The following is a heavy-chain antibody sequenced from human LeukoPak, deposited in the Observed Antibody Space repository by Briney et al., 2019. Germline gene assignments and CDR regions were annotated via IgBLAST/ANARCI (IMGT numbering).Heavy chain of an antibody. J-gene: IGHJ4*02. D-gene: IGHD2-15*01. CDR2: INPNSGGT. CDR3: ARAERYCSGGSCSDYFDS. V-gene: IGHV1-2*02. Sequence: GASVKVSCKASGYTFTGYYMHWVRQAPGQGLEWMGWINPNSGGTNYAQKFQGRVTMTRDTSISTAYMELSRLRSDDTAVYYCARAERYCSGGSCSDYFDSWGQGTLVTVSS. CDR1: GYTFTGYY.